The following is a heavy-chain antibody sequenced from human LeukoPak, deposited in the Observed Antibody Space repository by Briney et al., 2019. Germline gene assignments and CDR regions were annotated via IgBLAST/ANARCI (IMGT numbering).Heavy chain of an antibody. D-gene: IGHD6-13*01. J-gene: IGHJ5*02. CDR3: ARQGGYSSSSWWLDP. CDR1: GYTFTSYY. V-gene: IGHV1-46*01. CDR2: INPSGGST. Sequence: ASVKASCKASGYTFTSYYMHWVRQAPGQGLEWVGIINPSGGSTSYAQKFQGRVTMTRDTSTSTVYMELSSLRSEDTAVYYCARQGGYSSSSWWLDPWGQGTLVTVSS.